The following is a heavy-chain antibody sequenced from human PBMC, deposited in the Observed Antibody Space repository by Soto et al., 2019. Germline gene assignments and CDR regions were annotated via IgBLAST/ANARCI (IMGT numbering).Heavy chain of an antibody. CDR2: ISYDGSNK. CDR1: GFTFSSYG. D-gene: IGHD6-13*01. J-gene: IGHJ6*02. Sequence: QVQLVESGGGVVQPGRSLRLSCAASGFTFSSYGMHWVRQAPGKGLEWVAVISYDGSNKYYADSVKGRFTISRDNSKNPLYLQMNSLRAEDTAVYYCAKDFGIAAALGMDVWGQGTTVTVSS. CDR3: AKDFGIAAALGMDV. V-gene: IGHV3-30*18.